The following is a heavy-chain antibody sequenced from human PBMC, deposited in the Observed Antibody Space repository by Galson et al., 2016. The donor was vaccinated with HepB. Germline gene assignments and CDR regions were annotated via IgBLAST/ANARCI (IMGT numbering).Heavy chain of an antibody. CDR1: GYTFSDYF. J-gene: IGHJ3*02. CDR3: ARGILLGSDAFDI. Sequence: SVKVSCKASGYTFSDYFLHWVRQAPGQGLEWMGWINPISGGTDLPQKFQGRVTMTRDTTISTAYMELSRLTFDDTAVDYCARGILLGSDAFDIWGQGTMVTVSS. V-gene: IGHV1-2*02. CDR2: INPISGGT. D-gene: IGHD1-26*01.